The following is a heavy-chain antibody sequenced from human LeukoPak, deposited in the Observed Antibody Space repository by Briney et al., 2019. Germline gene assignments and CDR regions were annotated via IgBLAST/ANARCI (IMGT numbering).Heavy chain of an antibody. V-gene: IGHV4-34*01. CDR3: ARVVQGFDDFEI. J-gene: IGHJ3*02. Sequence: SETLSFTCAVYGGSFSGYYWSWIRQPPGKGLEWIGEINHSGSTNCNPSLKNRVTISVDTSKNQFSLKLSSVTAADTAVYYCARVVQGFDDFEIWGQGTMVTVSS. D-gene: IGHD2-2*01. CDR1: GGSFSGYY. CDR2: INHSGST.